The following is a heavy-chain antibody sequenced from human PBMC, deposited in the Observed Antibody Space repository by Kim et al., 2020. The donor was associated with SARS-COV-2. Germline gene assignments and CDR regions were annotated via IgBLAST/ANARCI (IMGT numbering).Heavy chain of an antibody. CDR1: GFTFSSYA. Sequence: GGSLRLSCAASGFTFSSYAMSWVRQAPGAGLEWVSVISSGAGSTFYADSVKGRFTISRDNSKNTLYLQMNTLRAEDTAVYYCAKEVKWEVGAIERFFDYWGQGTLVTVSS. J-gene: IGHJ4*02. CDR2: ISSGAGST. V-gene: IGHV3-23*01. D-gene: IGHD1-26*01. CDR3: AKEVKWEVGAIERFFDY.